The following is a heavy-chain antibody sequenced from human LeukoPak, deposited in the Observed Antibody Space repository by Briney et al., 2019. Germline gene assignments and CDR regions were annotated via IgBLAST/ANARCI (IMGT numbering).Heavy chain of an antibody. Sequence: SETLSLTCAVYGGSFSGYYWSWIRQPPGKGLEWIGEINHSGSTNYNPSLKSRVTISVDTSKNQFSLKLSSVTAADTAVYYCARKRAYYYGSGSYFPPINPHYYYYYMDVWGKGTTVTVSS. CDR2: INHSGST. CDR3: ARKRAYYYGSGSYFPPINPHYYYYYMDV. J-gene: IGHJ6*03. CDR1: GGSFSGYY. V-gene: IGHV4-34*01. D-gene: IGHD3-10*01.